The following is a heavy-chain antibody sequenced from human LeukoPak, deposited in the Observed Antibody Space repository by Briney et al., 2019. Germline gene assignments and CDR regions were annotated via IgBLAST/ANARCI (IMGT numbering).Heavy chain of an antibody. V-gene: IGHV3-74*01. CDR3: AREILAPGKTHDY. Sequence: GGSLRLSCAASGFTFSNYWMHWIRQVPGKGLVWVSRINDDGSATFYADSVKGRFTISRDNAKNTLFLQINSLRAEDTAVYYCAREILAPGKTHDYWGQGTLVTVSS. CDR1: GFTFSNYW. CDR2: INDDGSAT. J-gene: IGHJ4*02.